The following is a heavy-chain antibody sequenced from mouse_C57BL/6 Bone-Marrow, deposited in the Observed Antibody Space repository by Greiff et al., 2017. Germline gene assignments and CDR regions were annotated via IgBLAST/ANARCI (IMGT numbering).Heavy chain of an antibody. J-gene: IGHJ2*01. D-gene: IGHD1-1*01. CDR3: ARPSYGSSYFDY. CDR1: GYTFTSYG. Sequence: QVQLQQSGAELVRPGSSVKMSCKTSGYTFTSYGINWVKQRPGQGLEWIGMLHPNSGSTNYNEKFKSKATLTVDKSSSTAYMQLSSLTSEDSAVYYCARPSYGSSYFDYWGQGTTLTVS. V-gene: IGHV1-64*01. CDR2: LHPNSGST.